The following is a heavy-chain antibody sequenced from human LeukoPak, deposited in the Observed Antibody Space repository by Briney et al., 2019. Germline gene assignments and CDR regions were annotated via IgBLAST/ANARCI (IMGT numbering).Heavy chain of an antibody. J-gene: IGHJ4*02. D-gene: IGHD6-13*01. CDR3: AKDRTNSWRNFDY. V-gene: IGHV3-23*01. CDR1: GFTFSSYG. Sequence: GGSLRLSCSGPGFTFSSYGMSWVPEAPGKGLGWVSGISSSGGSTFYADSVKGRFSMSRDNSKNTLYLEMNSLRAEHTAAYYCAKDRTNSWRNFDYWGQGAPVTV. CDR2: ISSSGGST.